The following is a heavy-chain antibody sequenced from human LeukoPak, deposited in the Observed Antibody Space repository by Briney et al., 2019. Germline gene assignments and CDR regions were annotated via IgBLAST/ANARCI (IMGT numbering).Heavy chain of an antibody. CDR1: GYRFTSYG. J-gene: IGHJ3*02. CDR3: ARDFGSAAFDGAFDI. D-gene: IGHD3-10*01. CDR2: ISLFNGHT. Sequence: ASVKISCKASGYRFTSYGISWVRQAPGQGLEWMGWISLFNGHTLYAQRVQGRVTMTTDTSTSTVSMELRSLRSDDTAVYYCARDFGSAAFDGAFDIWGQGTMVTVSS. V-gene: IGHV1-18*01.